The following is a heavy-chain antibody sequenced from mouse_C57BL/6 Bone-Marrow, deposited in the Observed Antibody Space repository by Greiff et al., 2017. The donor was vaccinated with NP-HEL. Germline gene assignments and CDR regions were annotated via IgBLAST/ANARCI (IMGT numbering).Heavy chain of an antibody. D-gene: IGHD1-1*01. V-gene: IGHV1-64*01. CDR2: IHPNSGST. Sequence: QVQLKQPGAELVKPGASVKLSCKASGYTFTSYWMHWVKQRPGQGLEWIGMIHPNSGSTNYNEKFKSKATLTVDKSSSTAYLQLSSLTSEDSAVYYCARSYYGSPDYWGQGTTLTVSS. J-gene: IGHJ2*01. CDR3: ARSYYGSPDY. CDR1: GYTFTSYW.